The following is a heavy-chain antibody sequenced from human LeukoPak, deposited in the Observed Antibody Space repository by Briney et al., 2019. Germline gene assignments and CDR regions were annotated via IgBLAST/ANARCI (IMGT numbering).Heavy chain of an antibody. D-gene: IGHD2/OR15-2a*01. J-gene: IGHJ4*02. V-gene: IGHV1-46*01. CDR3: ARDLSGWGNSIY. CDR2: INPNTDST. CDR1: GYTFINYY. Sequence: GASVKVSCKASGYTFINYYLHWVRQAPGQGLVWMGQINPNTDSTNCARMFQGRVTMTVDTSTSTVYMELNSLTSDDTAVYYCARDLSGWGNSIYWGQGTPVTVS.